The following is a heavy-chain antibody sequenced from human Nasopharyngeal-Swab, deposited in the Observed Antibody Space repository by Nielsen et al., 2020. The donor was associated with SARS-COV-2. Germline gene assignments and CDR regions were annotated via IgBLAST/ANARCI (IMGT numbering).Heavy chain of an antibody. J-gene: IGHJ4*02. CDR1: WFTHW. V-gene: IGHV3-7*01. Sequence: GESPKLSCAASWFTHWMNWVRQAPGKGLEWVGNIGQDGGGKKYVDSVKGRFTISRDNANNLLYLQMNSLRAEDTAVYYCVRDRGYYTFTDWGQGTLVTVSS. CDR3: VRDRGYYTFTD. CDR2: IGQDGGGK. D-gene: IGHD2/OR15-2a*01.